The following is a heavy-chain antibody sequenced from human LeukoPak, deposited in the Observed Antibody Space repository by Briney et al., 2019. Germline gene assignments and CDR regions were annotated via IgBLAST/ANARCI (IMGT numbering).Heavy chain of an antibody. Sequence: ASVKVSCKASGYTFTSYGISWVRQAPGQGLEWMGWISAYNGNTNYAQKLQGRVTMTTDTSTSTAYIELRSLRSDDTAVYYCARDLRYYGSGSYGYWGQGTLVTVSS. CDR1: GYTFTSYG. CDR3: ARDLRYYGSGSYGY. V-gene: IGHV1-18*01. CDR2: ISAYNGNT. J-gene: IGHJ4*02. D-gene: IGHD3-10*01.